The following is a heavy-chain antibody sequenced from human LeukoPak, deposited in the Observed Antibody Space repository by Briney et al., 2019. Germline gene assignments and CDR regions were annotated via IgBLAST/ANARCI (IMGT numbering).Heavy chain of an antibody. V-gene: IGHV1-69*13. CDR2: IIPIFGTA. CDR1: GGTFSSYA. CDR3: ARSYYYDSSGYRGFDY. J-gene: IGHJ4*02. Sequence: ASVKVSCKASGGTFSSYAISWVRQAPGQGLEWMGGIIPIFGTANYAQKFQGRVTITADESTSTAYMELSSLRSEDTAVYYCARSYYYDSSGYRGFDYWGQGTLVTVSS. D-gene: IGHD3-22*01.